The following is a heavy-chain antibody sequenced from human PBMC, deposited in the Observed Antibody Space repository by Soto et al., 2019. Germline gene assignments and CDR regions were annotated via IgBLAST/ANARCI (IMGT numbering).Heavy chain of an antibody. D-gene: IGHD6-6*01. J-gene: IGHJ4*02. CDR3: AKDRPWYSSSSDSDY. V-gene: IGHV4-30-4*01. Sequence: SETLSLTCTVSGGSISSGDYYWSWIRQPPGKGLEWIGYIYYSGSTYYIPSFKSRVAMSVDTSKNQFSLRLSSVTAADTAVYYCAKDRPWYSSSSDSDYWGQGTLVTVSS. CDR1: GGSISSGDYY. CDR2: IYYSGST.